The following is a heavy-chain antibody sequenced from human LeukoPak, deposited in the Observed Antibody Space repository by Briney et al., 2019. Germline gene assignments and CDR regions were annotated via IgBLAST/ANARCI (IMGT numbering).Heavy chain of an antibody. D-gene: IGHD3-9*01. V-gene: IGHV1-18*01. CDR3: ARNTYYDILTGQSW. Sequence: GASVKVSCKASGYTFTCYDISWVRQAPGQGLEWMGWISAYNGNTNYAQKLQGRVTMTTDTSTSTAYMELRSLRSDDTAVYYCARNTYYDILTGQSWWGQGTLVTVSS. J-gene: IGHJ4*02. CDR1: GYTFTCYD. CDR2: ISAYNGNT.